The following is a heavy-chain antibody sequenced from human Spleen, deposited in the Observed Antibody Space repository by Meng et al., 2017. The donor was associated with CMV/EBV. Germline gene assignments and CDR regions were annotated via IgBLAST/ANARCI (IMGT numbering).Heavy chain of an antibody. CDR1: GSFSGHY. CDR3: ARGSWVYSDDDETTGLDY. J-gene: IGHJ4*02. Sequence: GSFSGHYWSLIRQPPGKGLEWSGEINHSGSTNYNPSLKSRVTISVDASKNQFSLKLTSVTAADTAVYYCARGSWVYSDDDETTGLDYWGPGTLVTVSS. CDR2: INHSGST. V-gene: IGHV4-34*01. D-gene: IGHD5-12*01.